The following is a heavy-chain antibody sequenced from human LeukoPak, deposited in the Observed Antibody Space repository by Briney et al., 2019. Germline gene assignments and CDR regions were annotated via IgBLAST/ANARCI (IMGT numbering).Heavy chain of an antibody. V-gene: IGHV3-48*04. CDR1: GFTFSSYS. Sequence: PGGSLRLSCAASGFTFSSYSMNWVRQAPGKGLEWVSYISRSSSSVYYADSVKGRFTSSRDNAKNSLYLQMNSLRAEDTAVYYCARDRYHYDSSGSSWEFDYWGQGTLVTVSS. D-gene: IGHD3-22*01. J-gene: IGHJ4*02. CDR2: ISRSSSSV. CDR3: ARDRYHYDSSGSSWEFDY.